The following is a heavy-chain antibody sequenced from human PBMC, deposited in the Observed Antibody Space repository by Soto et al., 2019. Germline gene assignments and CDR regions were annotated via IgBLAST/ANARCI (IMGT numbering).Heavy chain of an antibody. CDR2: ITWDGGST. CDR1: GFTFDDYA. CDR3: AKQMVRGVSSYYYYYYGMHX. Sequence: GSLRVSCATSGFTFDDYAMHWVRQPPGKGLEWVALITWDGGSTYYADSVKVRFTISRDKSKNSLYLQMKSLRAEDTALYYCAKQMVRGVSSYYYYYYGMHXWGQATTFTVS. D-gene: IGHD3-10*01. V-gene: IGHV3-43D*04. J-gene: IGHJ6*02.